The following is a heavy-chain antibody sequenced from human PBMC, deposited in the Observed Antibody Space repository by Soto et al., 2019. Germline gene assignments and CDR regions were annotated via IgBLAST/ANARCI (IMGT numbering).Heavy chain of an antibody. J-gene: IGHJ6*02. V-gene: IGHV3-72*01. Sequence: GGSLRLSCAASGFTFSDHYMDWVRQAPGKGLEWVGRTRNKANSYTTEYAASVKGRFTISRDDSKNSLYLQMNSLKTEDTAVYYCARGRSLNSGRKDGMDVWGQGTTVTVSS. D-gene: IGHD1-26*01. CDR1: GFTFSDHY. CDR2: TRNKANSYTT. CDR3: ARGRSLNSGRKDGMDV.